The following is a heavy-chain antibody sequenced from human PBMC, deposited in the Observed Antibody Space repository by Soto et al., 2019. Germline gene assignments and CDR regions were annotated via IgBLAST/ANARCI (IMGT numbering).Heavy chain of an antibody. Sequence: GGSLRLSCAASGFTFSSYWMHWVRQAPGKGLVWVSRINSDGSSTSYADSVKGRFTISRDNAKNTLYLQMNSLRAEDTAMYYCARDLRITIFGVVTNYYYGMDVWGQGTTVTV. V-gene: IGHV3-74*01. CDR1: GFTFSSYW. CDR3: ARDLRITIFGVVTNYYYGMDV. CDR2: INSDGSST. D-gene: IGHD3-3*01. J-gene: IGHJ6*02.